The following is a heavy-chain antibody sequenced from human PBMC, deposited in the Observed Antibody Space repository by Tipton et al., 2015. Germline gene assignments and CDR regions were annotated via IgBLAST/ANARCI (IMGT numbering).Heavy chain of an antibody. CDR3: AKAPVEYGHYVSGWDH. CDR2: ISYDGNNK. J-gene: IGHJ4*02. CDR1: GFTFNKYA. D-gene: IGHD4-17*01. Sequence: QLVQSGGGVVQPGRSLRLSCAASGFTFNKYAMHWVRQAPGKGLEWVAVISYDGNNKDYADSVRGRFTISRDNSKNSLYLQMNGLRADDTAVYYCAKAPVEYGHYVSGWDHWGQGTLVTVST. V-gene: IGHV3-30*04.